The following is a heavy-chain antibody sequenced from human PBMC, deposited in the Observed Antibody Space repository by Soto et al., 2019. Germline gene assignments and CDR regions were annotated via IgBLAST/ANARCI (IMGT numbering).Heavy chain of an antibody. V-gene: IGHV1-18*01. CDR1: GYTFTSYG. CDR3: ATRSPAFDY. Sequence: QVQLVQSGPAVKKAGASVKVSCKTSGYTFTSYGISWVRQAPGQGLEWMGWITTDKGKTTYAQKFQGRVTMTTDTSTSTAYMEMRSLRSDDTAVYYCATRSPAFDYWGQGTLVTVSS. CDR2: ITTDKGKT. J-gene: IGHJ4*02.